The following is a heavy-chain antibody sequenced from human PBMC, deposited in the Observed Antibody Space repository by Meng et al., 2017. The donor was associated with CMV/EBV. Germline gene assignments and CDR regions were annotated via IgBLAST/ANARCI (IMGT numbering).Heavy chain of an antibody. V-gene: IGHV4-39*07. CDR1: SSYY. CDR2: IYYSGST. Sequence: SSYYWGWIRQPQGKWLEWIGSIYYSGSTYYNPSLKSRVTISVDTSKNQFSLKLSSVTAADTAVYYCARDLGGYCSSTSCRPNWFDPWGQGTLVTVSS. CDR3: ARDLGGYCSSTSCRPNWFDP. D-gene: IGHD2-2*01. J-gene: IGHJ5*02.